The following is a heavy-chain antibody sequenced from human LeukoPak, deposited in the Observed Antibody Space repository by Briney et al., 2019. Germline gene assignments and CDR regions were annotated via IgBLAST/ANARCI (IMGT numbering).Heavy chain of an antibody. D-gene: IGHD3-9*01. CDR1: GYTFTNYW. CDR3: ARTGYSGAFGY. Sequence: PGESLQISCKGSGYTFTNYWIGWVRQMPGKGLEWMGIIYPGDSDTRYSPSFQGQVTISADRSTTTASLQWSSLKASDTAKYYCARTGYSGAFGYWGQGTLVTVSS. CDR2: IYPGDSDT. V-gene: IGHV5-51*01. J-gene: IGHJ4*02.